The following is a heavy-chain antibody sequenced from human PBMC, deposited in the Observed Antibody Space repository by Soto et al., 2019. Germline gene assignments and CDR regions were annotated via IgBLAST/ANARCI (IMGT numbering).Heavy chain of an antibody. Sequence: GGSLRLSCGASGFTFGGYAVHWVRQAPGKGLEWVAVISYDGSNKYYADSVKGRFTISRDNSKNTLYLQMNSLRAEDTAVYYCARGLRILRYFDWFIDYWGQGTLVTVSS. D-gene: IGHD3-9*01. CDR3: ARGLRILRYFDWFIDY. V-gene: IGHV3-30-3*01. J-gene: IGHJ4*02. CDR2: ISYDGSNK. CDR1: GFTFGGYA.